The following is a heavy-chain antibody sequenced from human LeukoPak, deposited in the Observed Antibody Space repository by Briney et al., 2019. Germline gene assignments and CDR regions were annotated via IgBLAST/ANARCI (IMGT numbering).Heavy chain of an antibody. CDR2: ISGSGGST. J-gene: IGHJ4*02. CDR3: AREILAPGKTHDY. V-gene: IGHV3-23*01. CDR1: GFTFSSDA. Sequence: GGSVRLSCAASGFTFSSDAMSWVRQAPGKGLEWVSAISGSGGSTYYADSVKGRFTISRDNAKNTLFLQINSLRAEDTAVYYCAREILAPGKTHDYWGQGTLVTVSS.